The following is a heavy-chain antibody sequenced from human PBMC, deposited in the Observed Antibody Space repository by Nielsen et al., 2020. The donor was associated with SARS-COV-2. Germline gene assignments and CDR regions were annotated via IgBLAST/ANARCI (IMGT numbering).Heavy chain of an antibody. CDR3: VAGRGIHDYYETYNFDY. V-gene: IGHV3-9*01. CDR1: GFMFDEYA. D-gene: IGHD3-16*01. Sequence: GGSLRLSCVASGFMFDEYAMHWVRQTPGKGLEWVSGISWNSGSFGYADSVKGRFTVSRDNTKKSLYLLMSSLSLDDTALYYCVAGRGIHDYYETYNFDYWGQGTLVTVSS. J-gene: IGHJ4*02. CDR2: ISWNSGSF.